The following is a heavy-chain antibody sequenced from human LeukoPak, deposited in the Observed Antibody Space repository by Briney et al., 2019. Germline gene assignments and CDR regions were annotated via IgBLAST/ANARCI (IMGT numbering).Heavy chain of an antibody. V-gene: IGHV3-66*01. J-gene: IGHJ5*02. CDR2: ICTGAAT. CDR3: ACRVGTSGS. Sequence: GGSLRLPCAASGFTVNSVYMNGAPKPPGKGVEWISLICTGAATRYAASATGRFIISRDNSRNTVHLQMNSLRAEETAIYYCACRVGTSGSWGQGTLVTVSS. CDR1: GFTVNSVY. D-gene: IGHD2-21*02.